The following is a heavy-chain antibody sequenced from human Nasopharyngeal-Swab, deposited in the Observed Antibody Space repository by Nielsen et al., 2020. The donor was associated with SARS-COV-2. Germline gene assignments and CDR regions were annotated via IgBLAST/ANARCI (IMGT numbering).Heavy chain of an antibody. J-gene: IGHJ4*02. D-gene: IGHD3-3*01. CDR1: GYTLTELS. CDR2: FDPEDGET. Sequence: ASVKVSCKVSGYTLTELSMHWVRQAPGKGLEWMGGFDPEDGETIYAQKFQGRVTMTEDTSTDTAYTELSSLRSEDTAVYYCATYPLRSGYYTGREFDYWGQGTLVTVSS. V-gene: IGHV1-24*01. CDR3: ATYPLRSGYYTGREFDY.